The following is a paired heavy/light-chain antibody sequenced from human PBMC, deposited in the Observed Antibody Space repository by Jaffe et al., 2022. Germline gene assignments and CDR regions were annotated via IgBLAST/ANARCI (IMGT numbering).Light chain of an antibody. CDR3: QKYNRVPF. CDR1: QGISNY. Sequence: DIQMTQSPSSLSASVGDRVTITCRASQGISNYLAWYQQKPGKVPKLLIYAASTLQSGVPSRFSGSGSGTDFTLTISSLQPEDVATYYCQKYNRVPFFGGGTKVEIK. CDR2: AAS. V-gene: IGKV1-27*01. J-gene: IGKJ4*01.
Heavy chain of an antibody. CDR3: ATDPYYDYVWGRGKAFHI. D-gene: IGHD3-16*01. CDR1: GFTFSTSA. Sequence: QMQLVQSGPEVKKPGTSVKVSCKASGFTFSTSAVQWVRQARGQRLEWIGWIVVGSGDTNYAQKFQERVTITSDMSTTTAYMELSSLRSDDTAVYYCATDPYYDYVWGRGKAFHIWGQGTMVTVSS. CDR2: IVVGSGDT. V-gene: IGHV1-58*01. J-gene: IGHJ3*02.